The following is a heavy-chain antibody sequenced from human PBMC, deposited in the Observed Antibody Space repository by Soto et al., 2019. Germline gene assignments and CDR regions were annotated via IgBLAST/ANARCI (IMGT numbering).Heavy chain of an antibody. CDR2: ISGSGGST. D-gene: IGHD3-3*01. V-gene: IGHV3-23*01. CDR3: AKGADYDFWSGHPNWFDP. J-gene: IGHJ5*02. CDR1: GFTFSSYA. Sequence: PGGSPRLSCAASGFTFSSYAMSWVRQAPGKGLEWVSAISGSGGSTYYADSVKGRFTISRDNSKNTLYLQMNSLRAEDTAVYYCAKGADYDFWSGHPNWFDPWGQGTLVTVSS.